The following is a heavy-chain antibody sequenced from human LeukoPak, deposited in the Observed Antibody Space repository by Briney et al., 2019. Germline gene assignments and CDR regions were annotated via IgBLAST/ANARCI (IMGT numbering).Heavy chain of an antibody. Sequence: GASVKVSCKSSGYTFNGYYMHWVRQAPGQGLEWMGWINPNSGGTNYAQKFQGRVTMTRDTSISTAYMELSRLRSDDTAVYYCAREDSITMVRVVKATFDYWGQGTLVTVSS. D-gene: IGHD3-10*01. CDR1: GYTFNGYY. CDR3: AREDSITMVRVVKATFDY. CDR2: INPNSGGT. V-gene: IGHV1-2*02. J-gene: IGHJ4*02.